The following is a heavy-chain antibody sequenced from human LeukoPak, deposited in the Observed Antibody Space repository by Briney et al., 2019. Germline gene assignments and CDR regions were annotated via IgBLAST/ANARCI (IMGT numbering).Heavy chain of an antibody. V-gene: IGHV1-8*01. CDR2: MNPNSGNT. D-gene: IGHD3-22*01. CDR3: ARAPGRVVVTKYYFDY. Sequence: GSVKVSCKASGYTFTSYDMNWVRQATGQGLEWMGWMNPNSGNTGYAQKFQGRVTMTRNTSISTAYMELSSLRSEDTAVYSCARAPGRVVVTKYYFDYWGQGTLVTVSS. J-gene: IGHJ4*02. CDR1: GYTFTSYD.